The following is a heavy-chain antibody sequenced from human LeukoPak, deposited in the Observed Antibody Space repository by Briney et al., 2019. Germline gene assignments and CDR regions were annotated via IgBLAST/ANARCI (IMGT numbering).Heavy chain of an antibody. CDR2: MYPGDSDT. CDR1: GYSFTSYW. D-gene: IGHD3/OR15-3a*01. J-gene: IGHJ4*02. Sequence: GESLEISCKGSGYSFTSYWIAWVRQMPGKGLEWMGIMYPGDSDTRYSPSFQGQVTISADESISTAYLQWSSLKASDTAMYYCARIVRGTGSFDYWGQGTLVTVSS. CDR3: ARIVRGTGSFDY. V-gene: IGHV5-51*01.